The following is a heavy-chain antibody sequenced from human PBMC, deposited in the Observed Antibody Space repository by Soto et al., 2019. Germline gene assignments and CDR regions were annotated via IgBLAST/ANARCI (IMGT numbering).Heavy chain of an antibody. V-gene: IGHV3-74*01. CDR1: GFTFSTYW. J-gene: IGHJ4*02. CDR3: VRDDSGLGLGY. D-gene: IGHD1-26*01. Sequence: EVQLVESGGGLVQPGGSLRLSCVASGFTFSTYWMHWVHQTPGEGLVWVSHTDSDGTFTTYADSVKGRFTISRDNAKSNLYLQMNSLRAEDTGVCYCVRDDSGLGLGYWGLGTLATVSS. CDR2: TDSDGTFT.